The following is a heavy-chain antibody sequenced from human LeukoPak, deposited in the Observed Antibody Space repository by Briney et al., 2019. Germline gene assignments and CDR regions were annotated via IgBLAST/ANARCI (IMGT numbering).Heavy chain of an antibody. J-gene: IGHJ5*02. CDR3: ARGAHRCSGGSCYSFWFDP. CDR2: MNPNSGNT. CDR1: GYTFTSYD. Sequence: GASVKVSCKASGYTFTSYDINWVRQATGQGLEWMGWMNPNSGNTGYAQKFQGRVTITRNTSISTAYMELSSLRSEGTAVYYCARGAHRCSGGSCYSFWFDPWGQGTLVTVSS. V-gene: IGHV1-8*03. D-gene: IGHD2-15*01.